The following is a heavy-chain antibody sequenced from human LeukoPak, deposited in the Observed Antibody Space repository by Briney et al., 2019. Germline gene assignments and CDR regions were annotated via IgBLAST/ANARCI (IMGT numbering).Heavy chain of an antibody. D-gene: IGHD3-10*01. V-gene: IGHV1-46*01. CDR3: ARGLWLGDRINWFDP. J-gene: IGHJ5*02. CDR2: INPSGGST. CDR1: GYTFTSYY. Sequence: GASVKVSCKASGYTFTSYYMHWVRQAPGQGLEWMGIINPSGGSTSYAQKFQGRVTMTRDTSTSTVYMELSSLRSEDTAVYYCARGLWLGDRINWFDPWGQGTLVTVSS.